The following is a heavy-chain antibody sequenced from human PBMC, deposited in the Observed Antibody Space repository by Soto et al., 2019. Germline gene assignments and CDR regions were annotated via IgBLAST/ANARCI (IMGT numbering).Heavy chain of an antibody. D-gene: IGHD6-13*01. V-gene: IGHV3-30-3*01. CDR2: ISYDGSNK. J-gene: IGHJ6*02. CDR1: GFTFSSYA. Sequence: PGGSLRLSCAASGFTFSSYAMHWVRQAPGKGLEWVAVISYDGSNKYYADSVKGRFTISRDNSKNTLYLQMNSLRAEDTAVYYCARAPSAAGPLSRVLGSAYYYGMDVWGQGTTVTVSS. CDR3: ARAPSAAGPLSRVLGSAYYYGMDV.